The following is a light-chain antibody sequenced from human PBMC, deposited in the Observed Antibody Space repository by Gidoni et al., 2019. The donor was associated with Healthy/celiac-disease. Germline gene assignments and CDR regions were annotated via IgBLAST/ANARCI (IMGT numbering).Light chain of an antibody. CDR3: QQYDNLPLT. Sequence: DIQMTHSPSSLSASVGDRVTITFQASQDISNYLNWYQQKPGKDPKLLIYDASNLETGVPSRFSGSGSGTDFTFTISSLQPEDIATYYCQQYDNLPLTFGGGTKVEIK. CDR2: DAS. J-gene: IGKJ4*01. CDR1: QDISNY. V-gene: IGKV1-33*01.